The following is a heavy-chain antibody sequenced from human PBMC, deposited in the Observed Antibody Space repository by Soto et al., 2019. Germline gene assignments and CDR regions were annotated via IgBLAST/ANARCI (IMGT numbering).Heavy chain of an antibody. V-gene: IGHV3-33*01. CDR1: GFSFRTSG. J-gene: IGHJ3*02. CDR2: MWYDGHVE. CDR3: ARGLPKVAGGAFDI. D-gene: IGHD2-15*01. Sequence: QVHLVESEGGVVQPGRSLTLSCAASGFSFRTSGMHWVRQAPGKGLEWVTGMWYDGHVEGYLDSVKGRFTISRDNSNSLMSLQMSNLRVDDTAVYYCARGLPKVAGGAFDIWGHGTMVTVSS.